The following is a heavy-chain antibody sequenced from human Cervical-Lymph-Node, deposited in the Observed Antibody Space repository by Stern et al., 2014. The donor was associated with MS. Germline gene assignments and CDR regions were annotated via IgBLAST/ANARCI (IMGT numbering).Heavy chain of an antibody. Sequence: QMQLVQSGAEVKEPGASVRVTCKASGYTFTAYNVHWGRQAPGQGLEWMGWISPKSGDTNYAQNFQGRVTMTRDTSITTAYMELSRLTSDDTAMYYCGRGQQSFDPWGQGTLVTVSS. V-gene: IGHV1-2*02. J-gene: IGHJ5*02. CDR3: GRGQQSFDP. D-gene: IGHD1-1*01. CDR1: GYTFTAYN. CDR2: ISPKSGDT.